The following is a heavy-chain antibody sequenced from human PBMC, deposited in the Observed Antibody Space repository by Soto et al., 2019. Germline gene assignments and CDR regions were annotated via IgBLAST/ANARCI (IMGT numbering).Heavy chain of an antibody. Sequence: GGPLRLSWAASGFTLGTTDMILVRQAPGEGLEWVSTIDGSGGITYYADSVRGRFTISRDNSRNTVYLQMNSLRGDDTALYYCVKNSGWFNTWGQGALVTVSS. CDR3: VKNSGWFNT. CDR1: GFTLGTTD. J-gene: IGHJ5*02. CDR2: IDGSGGIT. V-gene: IGHV3-23*01. D-gene: IGHD3-10*01.